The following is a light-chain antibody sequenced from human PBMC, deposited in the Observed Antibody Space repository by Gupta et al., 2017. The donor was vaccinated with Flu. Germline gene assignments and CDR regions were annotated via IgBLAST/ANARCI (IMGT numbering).Light chain of an antibody. CDR2: GAS. V-gene: IGKV3-15*01. CDR1: QGISSN. Sequence: DIVLTQSPGTLSVSPGERATLSCRASQGISSNLAWYQQKPGQAPRLLIYGASSRATGIPARFRGRGSGTDFTLNISSLQSEDLAVYYGQKYRNGSDSFGQGTXLEIQ. CDR3: QKYRNGSDS. J-gene: IGKJ2*03.